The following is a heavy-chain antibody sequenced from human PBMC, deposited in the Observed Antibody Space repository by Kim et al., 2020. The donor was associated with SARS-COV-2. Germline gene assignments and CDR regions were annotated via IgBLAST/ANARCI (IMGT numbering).Heavy chain of an antibody. Sequence: SETLSLTCAVYGGTFSGYFWSWIRQPPGKGLEWIGEINHKGTTKYNPSLKSRLTITSDMTNNQFPLSLTFLTAADTAMYYCWMSNGKDYWGQVTLVTVS. CDR2: INHKGTT. CDR3: WMSNGKDY. V-gene: IGHV4-34*08. J-gene: IGHJ4*02. D-gene: IGHD4-4*01. CDR1: GGTFSGYF.